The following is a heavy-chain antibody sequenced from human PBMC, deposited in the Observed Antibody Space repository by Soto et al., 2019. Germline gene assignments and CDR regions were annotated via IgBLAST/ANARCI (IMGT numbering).Heavy chain of an antibody. D-gene: IGHD2-21*02. CDR3: ARQRTTVVTQAYFEH. J-gene: IGHJ4*02. Sequence: KTSETLSLTCIVSGESISSSSYYWGWIRQPPGKGLEWIGSIYYSGRTYYNPSFKSRVTISIDTSKNQFSLKLSSVTATDTAVYYCARQRTTVVTQAYFEHWGQGALVTVS. CDR1: GESISSSSYY. V-gene: IGHV4-39*01. CDR2: IYYSGRT.